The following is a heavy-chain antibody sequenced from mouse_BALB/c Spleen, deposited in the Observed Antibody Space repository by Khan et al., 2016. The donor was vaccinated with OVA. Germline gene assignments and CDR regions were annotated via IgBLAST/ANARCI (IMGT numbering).Heavy chain of an antibody. CDR2: VNPNTDNT. J-gene: IGHJ3*01. V-gene: IGHV1-26*01. D-gene: IGHD2-12*01. Sequence: EVQLQQSGPDLVKPGASVKISCKASGYSFTVYYMSWVKQSHGKSLEWIGRVNPNTDNTNYNQEFKGKAILTVDKSSNTAYMALRSLTSEDSAVYFCARGDDFFASWGQGTVVTVSA. CDR3: ARGDDFFAS. CDR1: GYSFTVYY.